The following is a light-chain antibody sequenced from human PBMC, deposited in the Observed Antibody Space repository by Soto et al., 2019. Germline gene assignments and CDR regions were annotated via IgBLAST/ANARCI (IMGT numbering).Light chain of an antibody. CDR2: MIS. CDR3: MQATQPYT. CDR1: QSLVHSDGNTY. Sequence: DFVMTQTPLSSPVTLGQPASISCRSSQSLVHSDGNTYLSWLHQRPGQPPRLLIYMISIRFSGVPDRFSGSGAGTGFTLKISRVEAEDVGVYYCMQATQPYTFGQGTKLEIK. J-gene: IGKJ2*01. V-gene: IGKV2-24*01.